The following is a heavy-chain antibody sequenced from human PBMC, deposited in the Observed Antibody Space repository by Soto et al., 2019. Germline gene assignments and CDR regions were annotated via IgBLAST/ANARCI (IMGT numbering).Heavy chain of an antibody. CDR3: ARAYYDFWSGYPRADYYYYYGMDV. J-gene: IGHJ6*02. CDR2: ISYDGSNK. V-gene: IGHV3-30-3*01. D-gene: IGHD3-3*01. Sequence: PGGSLRLSCAASGFTFRSYAMHWVRQAPGKGLEWVAVISYDGSNKYYADSVKGRFTISRDNSKNTLYLQMNSLRAEDTAVYYCARAYYDFWSGYPRADYYYYYGMDVWGQGTTVTVSS. CDR1: GFTFRSYA.